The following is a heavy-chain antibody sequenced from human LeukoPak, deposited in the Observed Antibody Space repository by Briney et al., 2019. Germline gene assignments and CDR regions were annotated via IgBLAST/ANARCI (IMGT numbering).Heavy chain of an antibody. D-gene: IGHD3-3*01. CDR3: ARAKTIFGVVMDHFDY. V-gene: IGHV4-30-4*08. J-gene: IGHJ4*02. CDR2: IYYSGIA. CDR1: GDSITSGDYY. Sequence: SQTLSLTCTVSGDSITSGDYYWSWIRQPPGKGLEWIGYIYYSGIAYYHPSLKSRVSISVDTSKNQFSLNLNSVTAADTAVYYCARAKTIFGVVMDHFDYWGQGTLVTVSS.